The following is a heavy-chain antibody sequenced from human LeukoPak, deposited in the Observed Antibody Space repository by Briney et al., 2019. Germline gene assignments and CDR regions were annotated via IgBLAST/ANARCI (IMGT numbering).Heavy chain of an antibody. Sequence: GESLKISCKSSGYSFTSYWIGWVRQMPGKGLEWMGIIYPGDSDTRYSPSFQGQVTISADKSISTAYLQWSSLKASDTAMYYCARRKGRYCSSTSCLATWFDPWGQGTLVTVSS. D-gene: IGHD2-2*01. V-gene: IGHV5-51*01. CDR3: ARRKGRYCSSTSCLATWFDP. J-gene: IGHJ5*02. CDR1: GYSFTSYW. CDR2: IYPGDSDT.